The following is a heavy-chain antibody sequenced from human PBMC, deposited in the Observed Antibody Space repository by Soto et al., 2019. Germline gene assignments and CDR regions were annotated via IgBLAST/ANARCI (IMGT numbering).Heavy chain of an antibody. CDR2: INPNSGGT. V-gene: IGHV1-2*04. J-gene: IGHJ5*02. Sequence: GASVKVSCKASGYTFTGYYMHWVRQAPGQGLEWMGWINPNSGGTNYAQKFQGWVTMTRDTSISTAYMELSRLRSDDTAVYYCARGPPAAPPNYSNWFDPWGQGTLVTVSS. CDR3: ARGPPAAPPNYSNWFDP. CDR1: GYTFTGYY. D-gene: IGHD2-2*01.